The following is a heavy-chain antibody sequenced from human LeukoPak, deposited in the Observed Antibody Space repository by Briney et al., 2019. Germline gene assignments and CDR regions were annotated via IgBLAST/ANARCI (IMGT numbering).Heavy chain of an antibody. CDR3: ARGDDYVWGSYRHFDY. J-gene: IGHJ4*02. D-gene: IGHD3-16*02. V-gene: IGHV3-21*01. CDR1: GFTFSSFA. Sequence: KTGGSLRLSCAASGFTFSSFAMSWVRQAPGKGLEWVSSISSSSSYIYYADSVKGRFTISRDNAKNSLYLQMNSLRAEDTAVYYCARGDDYVWGSYRHFDYWGQGTLVTVSS. CDR2: ISSSSSYI.